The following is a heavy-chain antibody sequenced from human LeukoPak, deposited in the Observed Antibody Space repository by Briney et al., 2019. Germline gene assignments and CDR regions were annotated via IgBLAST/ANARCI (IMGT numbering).Heavy chain of an antibody. D-gene: IGHD5-18*01. J-gene: IGHJ4*02. Sequence: GGSLRLSCAASGFTFSSYAMSWVRQAPGKGLEWVSTISGSGDSTYYEDSVKGRFTISRDSSKNTLYLQMNSLRAEDTAVYYCAREIGYSYGSDYWGQGTLVTVSS. CDR1: GFTFSSYA. CDR3: AREIGYSYGSDY. V-gene: IGHV3-23*01. CDR2: ISGSGDST.